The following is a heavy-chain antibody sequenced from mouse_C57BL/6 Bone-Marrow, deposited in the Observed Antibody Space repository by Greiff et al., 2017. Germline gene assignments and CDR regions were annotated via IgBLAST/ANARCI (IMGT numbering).Heavy chain of an antibody. V-gene: IGHV1-69*01. CDR1: GYTFTSYW. CDR2: IDPSDSYT. J-gene: IGHJ4*01. CDR3: ARRYYGSSWAMDY. D-gene: IGHD1-1*01. Sequence: QVQLQQPGAELVMPGASVKLSCKASGYTFTSYWMHWVKQRPGQGLEWIGEIDPSDSYTNYNQKFKGKSTLTVDKSSSTAYMQLSILTSEDSAVYYCARRYYGSSWAMDYWGQGTSVTVSS.